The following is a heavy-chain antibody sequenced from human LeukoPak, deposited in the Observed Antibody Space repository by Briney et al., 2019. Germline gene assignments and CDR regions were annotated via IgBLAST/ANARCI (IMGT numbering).Heavy chain of an antibody. D-gene: IGHD2-15*01. V-gene: IGHV1-18*04. J-gene: IGHJ4*02. CDR1: GYTFTSYG. CDR3: ARMGEYIVVVVAATPFDY. Sequence: ASVKVSCKASGYTFTSYGISWVRQAPGQGLEWMGWISAYNGNTNYAQKLQGRGTMTTDTSTSTAYMELRSLRSDDTAVYYCARMGEYIVVVVAATPFDYWGQGTLVTVSS. CDR2: ISAYNGNT.